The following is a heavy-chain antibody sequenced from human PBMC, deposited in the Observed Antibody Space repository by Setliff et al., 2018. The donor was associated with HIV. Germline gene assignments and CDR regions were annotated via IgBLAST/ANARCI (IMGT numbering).Heavy chain of an antibody. V-gene: IGHV3-30*02. D-gene: IGHD6-19*01. CDR3: AKTSGWTTIDY. CDR2: IRNDGSNK. CDR1: GFTFSSYG. Sequence: GESLKISCAASGFTFSSYGMHWVRQAPGKGLECVAFIRNDGSNKYYADSVEGRFTISRDDSKNTVYLQMNSLRAEDTAVYYCAKTSGWTTIDYWGQGTLVTVSS. J-gene: IGHJ4*02.